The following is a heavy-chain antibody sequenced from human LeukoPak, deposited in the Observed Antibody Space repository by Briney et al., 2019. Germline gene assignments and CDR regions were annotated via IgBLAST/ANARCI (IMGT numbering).Heavy chain of an antibody. V-gene: IGHV1-18*01. D-gene: IGHD2-2*01. Sequence: ASVKVSCKASGYTFTSYGTSWVRQAPGQGLEWMGWISAYNGNTNYAQKLQGRVTMTTDTSTSTAYMELRSLRSDDTAVYYCARDKIVVVPAAYYGMDVWGQGTTVTVSS. CDR3: ARDKIVVVPAAYYGMDV. CDR2: ISAYNGNT. CDR1: GYTFTSYG. J-gene: IGHJ6*02.